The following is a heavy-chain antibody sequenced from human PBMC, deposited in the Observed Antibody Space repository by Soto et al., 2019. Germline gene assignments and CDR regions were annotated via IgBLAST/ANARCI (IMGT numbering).Heavy chain of an antibody. CDR1: GYTFTSYD. CDR2: MNPNSGNT. J-gene: IGHJ6*03. CDR3: ARGAGSSWYYYYYYMDV. V-gene: IGHV1-8*01. Sequence: GASVKLSCKASGYTFTSYDSNWVRQATGQGLEWMGWMNPNSGNTGYAQKFQGRVTMTRNTSISTAYMELSSLRSEDTAVYYCARGAGSSWYYYYYYMDVWGKGTTVTVSS. D-gene: IGHD6-13*01.